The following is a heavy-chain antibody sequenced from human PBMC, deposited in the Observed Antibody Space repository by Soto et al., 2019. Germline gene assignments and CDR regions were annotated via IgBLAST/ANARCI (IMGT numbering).Heavy chain of an antibody. CDR3: ARPGGDYDFWSGYYPFDY. V-gene: IGHV1-69*01. D-gene: IGHD3-3*01. CDR1: GGTFSSYA. J-gene: IGHJ4*02. CDR2: IIPIFGTA. Sequence: QVQLVQSGAEVKKPGSSVKVSCKASGGTFSSYAISWLRQAPGQGLAWMGGIIPIFGTANYAQKFQGRVTITADESTSTAYREQSSVRSEDTAVYYCARPGGDYDFWSGYYPFDYWGQGTMVTVSS.